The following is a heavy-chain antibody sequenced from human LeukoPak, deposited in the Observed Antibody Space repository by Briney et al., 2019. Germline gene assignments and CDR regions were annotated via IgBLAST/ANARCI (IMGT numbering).Heavy chain of an antibody. CDR1: VYSFTDYY. D-gene: IGHD2-21*01. J-gene: IGHJ5*02. CDR3: ARADRLHGGPYLIGP. Sequence: GASVTVSCKAFVYSFTDYYMHWVRQAPGQGLEWMGWINLNNGDIKSAQKFQGRVTMTRDTSITTVYMEVSWLTSDDTAIYYCARADRLHGGPYLIGPCGQGTLVTVSS. CDR2: INLNNGDI. V-gene: IGHV1-2*02.